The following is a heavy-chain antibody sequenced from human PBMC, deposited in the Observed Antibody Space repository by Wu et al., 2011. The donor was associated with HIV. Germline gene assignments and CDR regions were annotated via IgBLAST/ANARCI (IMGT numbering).Heavy chain of an antibody. CDR3: ASPRTLYTSTAYYFTFDF. D-gene: IGHD3-22*01. J-gene: IGHJ4*02. Sequence: QVQLVQSGAEVKEPGASVKVSCKASGYTFTSYDINWVRQAPGQGLEWIGGTIPVFGTVNYAPEFQGRLTITTDESTSTAYMELSSLTSGDTAIYYCASPRTLYTSTAYYFTFDFWGQGTLVTVSS. CDR1: GYTFTSYD. V-gene: IGHV1-69*01. CDR2: TIPVFGTV.